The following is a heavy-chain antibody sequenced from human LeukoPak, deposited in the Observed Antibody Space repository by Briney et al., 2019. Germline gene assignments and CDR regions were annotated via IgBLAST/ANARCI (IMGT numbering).Heavy chain of an antibody. D-gene: IGHD6-13*01. CDR3: ARGNIAAAPYYFDY. V-gene: IGHV4-59*08. CDR2: IYYSGST. J-gene: IGHJ4*02. Sequence: SETLSLTCTVAGGSISSYYWSWIRQPPGKGLEWIGYIYYSGSTNYNPSLKSRVTISVDTSKNQFSLKLSSVTAADTAVYYCARGNIAAAPYYFDYWGQGTLVTVSS. CDR1: GGSISSYY.